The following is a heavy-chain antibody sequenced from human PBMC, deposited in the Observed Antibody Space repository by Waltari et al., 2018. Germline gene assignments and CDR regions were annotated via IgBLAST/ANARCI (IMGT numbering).Heavy chain of an antibody. Sequence: QVQLQESGPGLVKPSGTLSLTCAVSGGSISSSNWWSWVRQPPGTGLEWIGEIYHSGSTNYNPSLKSRVTISVDKSKNQFSLKLSSVTAADTAVYYCARAIQSAAVAGTRGAHRHFDYWGQGTLVTVSS. CDR1: GGSISSSNW. CDR3: ARAIQSAAVAGTRGAHRHFDY. D-gene: IGHD6-19*01. CDR2: IYHSGST. V-gene: IGHV4-4*02. J-gene: IGHJ4*02.